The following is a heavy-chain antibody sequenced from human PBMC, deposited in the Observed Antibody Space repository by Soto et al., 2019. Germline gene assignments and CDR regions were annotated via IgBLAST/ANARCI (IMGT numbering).Heavy chain of an antibody. CDR1: GFTFSSYA. J-gene: IGHJ3*02. Sequence: EGSLRLSCAASGFTFSSYAMHWVRQAPGKGLEWVAVISYDGSNKYYADSVKGRFTISRDNSKNTLYLQMNSLRAEDTAVYYFARVWTKTASPPEDAFDIWGQGTMVTVSS. D-gene: IGHD2-21*02. CDR2: ISYDGSNK. CDR3: ARVWTKTASPPEDAFDI. V-gene: IGHV3-30-3*01.